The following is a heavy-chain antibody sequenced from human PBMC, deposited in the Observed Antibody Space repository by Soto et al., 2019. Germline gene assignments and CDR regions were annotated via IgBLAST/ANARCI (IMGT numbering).Heavy chain of an antibody. J-gene: IGHJ5*02. Sequence: SETLSLTCTVSGGSISSSSYYWGWIRQPPGKGLEWIGSIYYSGSTYYNPSLKSRVTISVDTSKTQFSLKLSSVTAADTAVYYCARQTFKVLRYFGPPRPHWFDPWGQGTLVTVSS. CDR2: IYYSGST. V-gene: IGHV4-39*01. CDR1: GGSISSSSYY. D-gene: IGHD3-9*01. CDR3: ARQTFKVLRYFGPPRPHWFDP.